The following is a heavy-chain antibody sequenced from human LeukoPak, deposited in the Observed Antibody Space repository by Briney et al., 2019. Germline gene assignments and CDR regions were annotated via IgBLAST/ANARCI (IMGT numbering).Heavy chain of an antibody. CDR1: GYTFTGYY. D-gene: IGHD2-15*01. CDR3: ARGKFCSGGSCYQNLNWFDP. V-gene: IGHV1-2*06. CDR2: INPNSGGA. J-gene: IGHJ5*02. Sequence: GASVKVSCKASGYTFTGYYMYWVRQAPGQGLEWMGRINPNSGGANYAQKFQGRVTMTRDTSISTAYMELSGLRSDDTAVYYCARGKFCSGGSCYQNLNWFDPWGQGTLVTVSS.